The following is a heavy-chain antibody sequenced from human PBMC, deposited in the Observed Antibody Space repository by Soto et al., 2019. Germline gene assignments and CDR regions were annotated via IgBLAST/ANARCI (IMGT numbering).Heavy chain of an antibody. J-gene: IGHJ4*02. CDR1: RFTFGNYL. CDR3: SRDNRQCTTRHCSHDY. Sequence: GGSLRLSFGASRFTFGNYLLPWVRQVPGEGLVWISRLYDDGLSTDYADSVKGRFTISIDNARNTVYLQLNSLRADDTAVYYCSRDNRQCTTRHCSHDYWGQGTLVTVSS. V-gene: IGHV3-74*01. CDR2: LYDDGLST. D-gene: IGHD2-2*01.